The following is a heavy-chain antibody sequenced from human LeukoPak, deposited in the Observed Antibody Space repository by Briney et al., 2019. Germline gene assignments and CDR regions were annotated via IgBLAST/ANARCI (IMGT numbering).Heavy chain of an antibody. CDR3: AHDIVVVPAATPLGDY. J-gene: IGHJ4*02. Sequence: PGGSLRLSCAASGFTFSSYAMSWVRQAAGKGLEWVSAISGSGGSTYYADSVKGRFTISRDNSKNTLYLQMNSLRAEDTAVYYCAHDIVVVPAATPLGDYWGQGTLVTVSS. V-gene: IGHV3-23*01. CDR2: ISGSGGST. D-gene: IGHD2-2*01. CDR1: GFTFSSYA.